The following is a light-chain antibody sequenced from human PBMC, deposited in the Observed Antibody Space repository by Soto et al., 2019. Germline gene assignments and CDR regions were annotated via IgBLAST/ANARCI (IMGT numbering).Light chain of an antibody. CDR2: GAT. CDR3: QQYNNWPRT. CDR1: QSVSNN. Sequence: IVMTQSPATLSVSPGEGVTLSCRASQSVSNNYLAWYQQKPGQAPRLLIHGATTRATGIPARFSGSGSGTEFTLTISSLQSEDFAVYYCQQYNNWPRTFGQGTKVDIK. V-gene: IGKV3-15*01. J-gene: IGKJ1*01.